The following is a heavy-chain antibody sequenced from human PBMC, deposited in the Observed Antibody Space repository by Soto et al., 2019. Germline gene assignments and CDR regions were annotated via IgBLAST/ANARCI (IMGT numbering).Heavy chain of an antibody. CDR2: IYYSGST. Sequence: QLQLQESGPGLVKPSETLSLTCTVSGGSISSSSYYWGWIRQPPGKGLEWIGSIYYSGSTYYNPSLKSRVTISVDTSKNQFSLKLSSVTAADTAVYYCARHDAYSSSPFDPWGQGTLVTVSS. CDR3: ARHDAYSSSPFDP. D-gene: IGHD6-13*01. V-gene: IGHV4-39*01. J-gene: IGHJ5*02. CDR1: GGSISSSSYY.